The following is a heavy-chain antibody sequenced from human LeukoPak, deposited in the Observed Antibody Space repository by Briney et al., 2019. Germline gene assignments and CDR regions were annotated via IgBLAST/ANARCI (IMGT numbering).Heavy chain of an antibody. Sequence: PSETLSLTCTVSGGSISSYYWSWIRQPPGKGLEWIGYIYYSGSTNYNPSLKSRVTISVDTSKNQFSLKLSSVTAADTAVYYCARGSDGSGSYYNWNIAFDIWGQGTMVTVSS. D-gene: IGHD3-10*01. CDR2: IYYSGST. V-gene: IGHV4-59*01. CDR1: GGSISSYY. CDR3: ARGSDGSGSYYNWNIAFDI. J-gene: IGHJ3*02.